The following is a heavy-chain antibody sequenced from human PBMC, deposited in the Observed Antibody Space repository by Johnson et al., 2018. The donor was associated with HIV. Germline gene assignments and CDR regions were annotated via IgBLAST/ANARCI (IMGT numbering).Heavy chain of an antibody. V-gene: IGHV3-23*04. J-gene: IGHJ3*01. D-gene: IGHD2-2*01. CDR1: GLTFSNYA. CDR2: IGASGGRT. Sequence: MLLVESGGGLVQPGGSLRLSCAASGLTFSNYAMSWVRQGPGKGLELVSAIGASGGRTFYADSVKGRFTASRDTDNNSFYLQINTLRAGDTGIYYCARRSTESDAFDVWGPGTMVTVSS. CDR3: ARRSTESDAFDV.